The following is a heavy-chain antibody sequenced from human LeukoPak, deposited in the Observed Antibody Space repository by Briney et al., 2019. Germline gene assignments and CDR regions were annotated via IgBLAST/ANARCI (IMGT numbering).Heavy chain of an antibody. CDR3: ARGSEVTHDAFDI. CDR2: ISSSSSYI. D-gene: IGHD3-10*01. V-gene: IGHV3-21*01. J-gene: IGHJ3*02. CDR1: GFTFSSYS. Sequence: GGSLRLSCAASGFTFSSYSMNWVRQAPGKGLEWVSSISSSSSYIYYADSVKGRFTISRDNAKNSLYLQMNSLRAEDTAVYYCARGSEVTHDAFDIWGQGTMVTVSS.